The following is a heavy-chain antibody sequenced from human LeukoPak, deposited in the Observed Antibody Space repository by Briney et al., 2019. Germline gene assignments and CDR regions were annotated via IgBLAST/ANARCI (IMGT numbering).Heavy chain of an antibody. CDR1: GGSISSGDYY. J-gene: IGHJ4*02. V-gene: IGHV4-30-4*01. CDR2: IYYSGST. Sequence: SETLSLTCTVSGGSISSGDYYWSWIRQPPGKGLEWIGYIYYSGSTYYNPSLKGRVTISVDTSKNQFSLKLSSVTAADTAVYYCAGGRSDDFWSGRGYYFDYWGQGTLVTVSS. D-gene: IGHD3-3*01. CDR3: AGGRSDDFWSGRGYYFDY.